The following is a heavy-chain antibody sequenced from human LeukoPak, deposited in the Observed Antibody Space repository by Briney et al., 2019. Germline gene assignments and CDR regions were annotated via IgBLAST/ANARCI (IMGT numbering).Heavy chain of an antibody. V-gene: IGHV1-69*06. Sequence: SCNASAGTFSIYAISWVRQAPVPSLELMGAIIPIFGTANYAQKFQGRVTITADKSTSTAYMELSSLRSEDTAVYYCARSPGGPFDYWGQGTLVTVSS. D-gene: IGHD3-10*01. J-gene: IGHJ4*02. CDR1: AGTFSIYA. CDR2: IIPIFGTA. CDR3: ARSPGGPFDY.